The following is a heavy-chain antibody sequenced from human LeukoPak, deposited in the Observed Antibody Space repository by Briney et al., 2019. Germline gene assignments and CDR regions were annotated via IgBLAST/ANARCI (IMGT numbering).Heavy chain of an antibody. V-gene: IGHV4-59*08. J-gene: IGHJ4*02. CDR2: IFYSGST. CDR3: ARHAPWITYFDY. Sequence: SEPLSLTCTVSGGSISSYYWSWIRQPPGKGLEWIGYIFYSGSTDYNPSLKSRVTISVDTSKNQFSLKLSYVTAADTAVYYCARHAPWITYFDYWGQGTLVTVSS. D-gene: IGHD2-2*03. CDR1: GGSISSYY.